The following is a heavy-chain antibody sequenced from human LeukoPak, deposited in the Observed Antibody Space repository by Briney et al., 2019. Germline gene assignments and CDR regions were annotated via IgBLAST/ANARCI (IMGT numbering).Heavy chain of an antibody. CDR3: ARVDFWGGSRGRDRFDY. CDR2: INHSGST. J-gene: IGHJ4*02. D-gene: IGHD3-3*01. Sequence: PSETLSLTCAVYGGSFSGYYWSWIRQPSGKGLEWIGEINHSGSTNYNPSLKSRVTISVDTSKNQFSLKLSSVTAADTAVYYCARVDFWGGSRGRDRFDYWGQGTLVTVSS. CDR1: GGSFSGYY. V-gene: IGHV4-34*01.